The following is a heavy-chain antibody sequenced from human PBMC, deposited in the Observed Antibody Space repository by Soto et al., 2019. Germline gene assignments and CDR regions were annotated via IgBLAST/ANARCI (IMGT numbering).Heavy chain of an antibody. J-gene: IGHJ5*02. CDR3: ARSPDILTGYPP. CDR2: MNPNSGNT. Sequence: GASVKVSCKASGYTFTSYDINWVRQATGQGLEWMGWMNPNSGNTGYAQKFQGRVTMTRNTSISTAYMELSSLRSEDTAVYYCARSPDILTGYPPWGQGTLVTVSS. D-gene: IGHD3-9*01. V-gene: IGHV1-8*01. CDR1: GYTFTSYD.